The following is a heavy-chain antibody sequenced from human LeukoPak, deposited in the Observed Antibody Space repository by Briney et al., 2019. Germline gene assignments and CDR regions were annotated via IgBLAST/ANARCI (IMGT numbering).Heavy chain of an antibody. D-gene: IGHD2-15*01. V-gene: IGHV4-30-4*07. Sequence: SETLSLTCAVSGGSISSGGYSWSWIRQPPGTGLEWIGYIYYSGSTYYNPSLKSRVTISVDTSKNQFSLKLSSVTAADTAVYYCARGCSGGSCPNFDYWGQGTLVTVSS. CDR2: IYYSGST. J-gene: IGHJ4*02. CDR1: GGSISSGGYS. CDR3: ARGCSGGSCPNFDY.